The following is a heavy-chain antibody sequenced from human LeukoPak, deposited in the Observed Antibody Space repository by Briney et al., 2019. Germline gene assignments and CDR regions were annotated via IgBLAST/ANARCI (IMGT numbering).Heavy chain of an antibody. CDR3: AREDRFGYNYAYGLDI. D-gene: IGHD1-1*01. V-gene: IGHV3-74*01. CDR1: TFTFSNYW. CDR2: INSDGSDA. J-gene: IGHJ6*02. Sequence: GGSLRLSCAASTFTFSNYWMHWVRQVPGKALMWVSRINSDGSDATYADSVKGRFTIFRDNAKSTLYLQLISLRAEDAAVYYCAREDRFGYNYAYGLDIWGRGTTVTVSS.